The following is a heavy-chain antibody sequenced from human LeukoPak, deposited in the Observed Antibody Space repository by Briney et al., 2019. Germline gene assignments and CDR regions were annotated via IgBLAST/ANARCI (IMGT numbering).Heavy chain of an antibody. D-gene: IGHD3-22*01. CDR3: ARDEARYSSGYYPNWFDP. V-gene: IGHV1-18*04. CDR1: GYTFTAYY. J-gene: IGHJ5*02. CDR2: ISGYNGYT. Sequence: ASVKVSCKASGYTFTAYYMHWVRQAPGQGLEWMGWISGYNGYTHYANNHQGRVTMTTDTSTSTAYMELGSLRSDDTAVYYCARDEARYSSGYYPNWFDPWGQGTLVTVSS.